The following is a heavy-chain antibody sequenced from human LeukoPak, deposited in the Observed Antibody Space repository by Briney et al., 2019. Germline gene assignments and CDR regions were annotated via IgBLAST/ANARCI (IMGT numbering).Heavy chain of an antibody. J-gene: IGHJ2*01. D-gene: IGHD3-22*01. CDR2: INHSGST. V-gene: IGHV4-31*03. Sequence: SETLSLTCTVSGGSISSGASDWGWIRQHPRRGLEWVGYINHSGSTYYNPSLGSRVTMSVDTSKNQFSLKLSSVTAADSAVYYCARAARQGFTMIVVPFFYFDLWGRGTLVTVSS. CDR3: ARAARQGFTMIVVPFFYFDL. CDR1: GGSISSGASD.